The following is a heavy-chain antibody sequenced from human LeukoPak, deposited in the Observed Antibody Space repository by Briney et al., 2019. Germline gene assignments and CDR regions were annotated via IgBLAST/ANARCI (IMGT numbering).Heavy chain of an antibody. D-gene: IGHD3/OR15-3a*01. Sequence: PSETLSLTCAVYGGSFSGYYWSWIRQPPGKGLEWIGEINHSGSTNYNPSLKSRVTISVDTSKNQFSLKLSSVTAADTAVYYCARGNLFGLDYWGQGTLVNVSS. J-gene: IGHJ4*02. CDR3: ARGNLFGLDY. V-gene: IGHV4-34*01. CDR1: GGSFSGYY. CDR2: INHSGST.